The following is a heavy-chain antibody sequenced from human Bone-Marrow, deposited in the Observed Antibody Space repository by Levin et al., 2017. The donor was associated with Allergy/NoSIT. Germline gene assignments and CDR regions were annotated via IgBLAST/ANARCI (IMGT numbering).Heavy chain of an antibody. V-gene: IGHV3-30-3*01. Sequence: GESLKISCAASGFTFSNYAMHWVRQAPGKGLEWVAVLSYDGNNKYYADSVKGRFTISRDNSKNTLYLQMNSLRAEDTAVFYCARDKRDYDMLTGYYLPDIWGQGSLVTVSS. CDR1: GFTFSNYA. CDR2: LSYDGNNK. J-gene: IGHJ4*02. CDR3: ARDKRDYDMLTGYYLPDI. D-gene: IGHD3-9*01.